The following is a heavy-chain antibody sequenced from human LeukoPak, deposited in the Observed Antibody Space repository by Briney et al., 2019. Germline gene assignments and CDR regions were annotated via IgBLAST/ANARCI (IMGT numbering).Heavy chain of an antibody. D-gene: IGHD3-10*01. J-gene: IGHJ5*02. V-gene: IGHV3-21*01. CDR1: GFTFSSYS. CDR2: ISSSSSYI. CDR3: ARSRPPRGGSWFDP. Sequence: GGFLRLSCAASGFTFSSYSMTWVHQAPGKGLEWVSSISSSSSYIYYADSVKGRFTISRDNAKNSLCLQMNSLRAEDTAVYYCARSRPPRGGSWFDPWGQGTLVTVSS.